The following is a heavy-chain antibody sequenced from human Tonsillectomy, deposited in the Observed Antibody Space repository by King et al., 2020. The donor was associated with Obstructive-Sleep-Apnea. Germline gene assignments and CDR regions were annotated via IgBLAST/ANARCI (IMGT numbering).Heavy chain of an antibody. J-gene: IGHJ3*02. CDR3: ARVLYDTSWSTFDI. CDR1: GDSVSSKSVA. D-gene: IGHD3-22*01. V-gene: IGHV6-1*01. CDR2: IFYRSKWYS. Sequence: VQLQQSGPGLVKPSQTLSLTCAISGDSVSSKSVAWNWIRQSPSRGLECLGRIFYRSKWYSDYAVSVKSRITINPDTFRNQFSLQLNSVTPEDTAVYSCARVLYDTSWSTFDIWGQGTMVTVSS.